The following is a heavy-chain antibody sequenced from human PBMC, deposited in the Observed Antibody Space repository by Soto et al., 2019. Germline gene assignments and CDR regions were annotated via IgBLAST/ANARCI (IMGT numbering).Heavy chain of an antibody. CDR3: ARLVGATPPYNYYYYGMDV. J-gene: IGHJ6*02. V-gene: IGHV4-39*01. D-gene: IGHD1-26*01. CDR1: GGSISSSSYY. Sequence: SETLSLTCTVSGGSISSSSYYWGWIRQPPGKGLEWIGSIYYSGSTYYNPSLKSRVTISVDTSKNQFSLKLSSVTAADTAVYYCARLVGATPPYNYYYYGMDVCGQGTTVTVSS. CDR2: IYYSGST.